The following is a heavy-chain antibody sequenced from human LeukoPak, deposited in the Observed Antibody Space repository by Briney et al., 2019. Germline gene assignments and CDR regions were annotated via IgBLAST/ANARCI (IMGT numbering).Heavy chain of an antibody. CDR2: ISSSSSYI. Sequence: KAGGSLRLSCAASGFTFSSYSMNWVRQAPGKGLEWVSSISSSSSYIYYADSVKGRFTISRDNAKNSLYLQMNSLRAEDTAVYYCARVFVGITMVRGVPREHRYMDVWGKGTTVTVSS. J-gene: IGHJ6*03. D-gene: IGHD3-10*01. V-gene: IGHV3-21*01. CDR1: GFTFSSYS. CDR3: ARVFVGITMVRGVPREHRYMDV.